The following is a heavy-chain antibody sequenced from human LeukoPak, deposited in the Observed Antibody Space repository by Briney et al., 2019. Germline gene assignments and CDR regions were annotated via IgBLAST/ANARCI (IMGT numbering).Heavy chain of an antibody. CDR3: AGGKYGSGSYLYY. CDR2: INPNSGGT. CDR1: GYTFTGYY. D-gene: IGHD3-10*01. Sequence: GASVKVSCKASGYTFTGYYMHWVRQAPGQGLEWMGWINPNSGGTNYAQKFQGRVTMTRDTSISTAYMELSRLRSDDTAVYYCAGGKYGSGSYLYYWGQGTLVTVSS. V-gene: IGHV1-2*02. J-gene: IGHJ4*02.